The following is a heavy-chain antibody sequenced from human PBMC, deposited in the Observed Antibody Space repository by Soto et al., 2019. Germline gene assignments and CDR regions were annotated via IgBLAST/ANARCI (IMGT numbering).Heavy chain of an antibody. V-gene: IGHV3-73*01. Sequence: EVQVLVSGGGLVQPGGSLKLSCAASGVTFSGSAMHWVRQASGKGLEWVGRIRSKANSYATAYGASVKGRFTMSRDDSKNTAHLQMNSLKTEDTAVYYCTTRGDGYNADFDYWGQGTLVTVSS. D-gene: IGHD5-12*01. CDR3: TTRGDGYNADFDY. CDR2: IRSKANSYAT. J-gene: IGHJ4*02. CDR1: GVTFSGSA.